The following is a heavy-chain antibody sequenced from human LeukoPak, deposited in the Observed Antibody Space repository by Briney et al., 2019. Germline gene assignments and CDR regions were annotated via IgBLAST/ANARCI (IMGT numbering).Heavy chain of an antibody. CDR3: AKDRDAAGRYYFDY. J-gene: IGHJ4*02. CDR2: ISSSSSYI. CDR1: GFTFSSYS. V-gene: IGHV3-21*04. Sequence: GGSLRLSCAASGFTFSSYSLNWVRQAPGKGLEWVSSISSSSSYIYYADSVKGRFTISRDNAKNSLYLQMNSLRAEDTALYYCAKDRDAAGRYYFDYWGQGTLVTVSS. D-gene: IGHD6-13*01.